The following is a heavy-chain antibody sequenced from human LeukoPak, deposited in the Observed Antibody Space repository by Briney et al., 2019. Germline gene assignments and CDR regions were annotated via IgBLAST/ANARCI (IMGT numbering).Heavy chain of an antibody. J-gene: IGHJ5*02. D-gene: IGHD3-10*01. CDR1: GYTFTSYG. CDR3: ARDQVVRGVIRNWFDP. CDR2: ISAYNGNT. Sequence: GASVKVSCKASGYTFTSYGISWVRQAPGQGLEWMGWISAYNGNTNYAQKFQGRVTITADESTSTAYMELSSLRSEDTAVYYCARDQVVRGVIRNWFDPWGQGTLVTVSS. V-gene: IGHV1-18*01.